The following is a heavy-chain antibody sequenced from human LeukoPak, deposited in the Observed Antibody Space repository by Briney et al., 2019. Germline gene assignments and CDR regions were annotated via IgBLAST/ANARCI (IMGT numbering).Heavy chain of an antibody. V-gene: IGHV1-18*01. J-gene: IGHJ4*02. CDR1: GYTFTSYG. CDR2: ISAYNGNT. Sequence: ASVKVSCKASGYTFTSYGISWVRQAPGQGLEWMGWISAYNGNTNYAQKFQGRVTMTTDTSTSTAYMELRSLRSDDTAVYYCARRTRITGTRAPFGYWGQGTLVTVSS. CDR3: ARRTRITGTRAPFGY. D-gene: IGHD1-20*01.